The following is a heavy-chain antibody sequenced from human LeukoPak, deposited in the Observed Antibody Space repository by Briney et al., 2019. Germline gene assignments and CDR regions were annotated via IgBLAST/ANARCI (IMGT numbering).Heavy chain of an antibody. J-gene: IGHJ4*02. CDR3: ARDVCSGGSCYGFDY. CDR1: GFTFSSYE. V-gene: IGHV3-48*03. CDR2: ISSSGSTI. Sequence: GGSLRLSCAASGFTFSSYEMNWVRQAPGKGLEWVSYISSSGSTIYYADSVKGRFTISRDNAKNSLYLQMNSLRAEDTAVYYCARDVCSGGSCYGFDYWGQGTLVTVSS. D-gene: IGHD2-15*01.